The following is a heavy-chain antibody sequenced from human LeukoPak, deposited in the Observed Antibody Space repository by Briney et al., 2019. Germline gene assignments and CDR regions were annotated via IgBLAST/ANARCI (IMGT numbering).Heavy chain of an antibody. V-gene: IGHV4-38-2*02. CDR3: AKSNGYGLVDI. Sequence: TSETLSLTCTVSGYSISSGYYWGWIRQSPGKGLEWIGNIYRRGSTHYNPSLKSRVTISLDTSRNQFSLKLNSVTAADTAVYYCAKSNGYGLVDIWGQGTMVTVSS. J-gene: IGHJ3*02. CDR2: IYRRGST. CDR1: GYSISSGYY. D-gene: IGHD3-10*01.